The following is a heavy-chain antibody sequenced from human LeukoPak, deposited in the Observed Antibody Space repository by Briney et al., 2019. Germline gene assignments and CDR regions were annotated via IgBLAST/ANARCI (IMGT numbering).Heavy chain of an antibody. V-gene: IGHV3-15*01. D-gene: IGHD3-10*02. J-gene: IGHJ3*01. Sequence: GRSLRLSCAASGFTFSNAWMHWVRQAPGKGLEWVGRVKSQRNSAATDYAAYVNGRFVISRDDSIDTTYLQLNSLKSDDTAFYYCTTDWGSGHSYVYGFDLWGQGTMVTVSS. CDR3: TTDWGSGHSYVYGFDL. CDR2: VKSQRNSAAT. CDR1: GFTFSNAW.